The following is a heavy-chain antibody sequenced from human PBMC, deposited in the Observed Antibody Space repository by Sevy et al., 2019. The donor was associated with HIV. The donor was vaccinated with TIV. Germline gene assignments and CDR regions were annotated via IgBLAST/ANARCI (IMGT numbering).Heavy chain of an antibody. CDR1: GFAFYDYS. V-gene: IGHV3-23*01. Sequence: GGSLRLSCAASGFAFYDYSMSWIRQAPGKGLEWVATLSFGCGKINYADSVKGRFTISRDNSKKSFYLQMDNLRVEDTALYYCAREGCTRPHDYWVQGTRVTVSS. CDR3: AREGCTRPHDY. D-gene: IGHD2-8*01. CDR2: LSFGCGKI. J-gene: IGHJ4*02.